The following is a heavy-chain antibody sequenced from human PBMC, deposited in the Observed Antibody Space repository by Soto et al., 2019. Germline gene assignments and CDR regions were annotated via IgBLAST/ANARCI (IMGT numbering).Heavy chain of an antibody. J-gene: IGHJ4*02. CDR1: GYIFTSYG. CDR3: ARASIRAGEHSFDY. Sequence: QVQLVQSGAEVKKPGASVKVSCKASGYIFTSYGISWVRQAPGQGPEWMGWITAKNDNPKYTQKFQDRVTMTIDTSTITASMELRSLRSDDTAVYYCARASIRAGEHSFDYWGQVSLLTVSS. V-gene: IGHV1-18*01. D-gene: IGHD3-10*01. CDR2: ITAKNDNP.